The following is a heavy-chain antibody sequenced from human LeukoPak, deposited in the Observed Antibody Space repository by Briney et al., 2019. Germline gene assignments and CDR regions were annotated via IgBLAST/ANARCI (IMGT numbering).Heavy chain of an antibody. V-gene: IGHV3-30*19. D-gene: IGHD2-21*02. Sequence: GGSLRLSCAASGLTFSSYGMHWVRQAPGKGLEWVAVIWYDGSNKYYADSVKGRFTISRDNSKNTLYLQMNSLRAEDTAVYYCARQGDIVVVTAMAFDYWGQGTLVTVSS. CDR2: IWYDGSNK. CDR3: ARQGDIVVVTAMAFDY. J-gene: IGHJ4*02. CDR1: GLTFSSYG.